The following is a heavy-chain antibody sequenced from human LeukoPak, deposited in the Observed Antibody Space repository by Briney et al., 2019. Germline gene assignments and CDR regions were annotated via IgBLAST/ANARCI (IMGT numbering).Heavy chain of an antibody. Sequence: SETLSLTCTVSGGSISSYYWSWIRQPPGKGLEWIAYIYYTGSTNYNPSLKSRVTISVDTSKNQFSLKLSSVTAADTAVYYCARVGYFGSGNYYNDRGAFDYWGQGTPVTVSS. CDR2: IYYTGST. J-gene: IGHJ4*02. D-gene: IGHD3-10*01. CDR3: ARVGYFGSGNYYNDRGAFDY. V-gene: IGHV4-59*01. CDR1: GGSISSYY.